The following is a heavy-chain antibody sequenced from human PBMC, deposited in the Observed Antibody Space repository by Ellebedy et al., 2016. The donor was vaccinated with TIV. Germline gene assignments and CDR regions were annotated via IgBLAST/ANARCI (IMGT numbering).Heavy chain of an antibody. CDR1: GYTFDYHG. D-gene: IGHD6-13*01. CDR3: TRAYSSSWSGYFDS. CDR2: ISWNGGRV. J-gene: IGHJ4*02. Sequence: SLKISXAASGYTFDYHGMQWVRQAPGKGLEWVSSISWNGGRVDYADSVKGRFTVSRDNAKNYLYLQMNSLRREDTALYYCTRAYSSSWSGYFDSWGQGTLVTVSS. V-gene: IGHV3-9*01.